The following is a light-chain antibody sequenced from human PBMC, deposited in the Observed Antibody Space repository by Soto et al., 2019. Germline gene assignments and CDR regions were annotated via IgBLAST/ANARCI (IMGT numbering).Light chain of an antibody. J-gene: IGLJ1*01. CDR3: CSYVGARRYV. CDR2: EGN. Sequence: QSAPTQPASVSGSPGQSITISCAGSISDVGSSNLVSWYQQHPGKVPKLIIYEGNRRPSGVSSRFSGSNSGKTASLTISGLQAEDEADYYCCSYVGARRYVFVIATKLTVL. CDR1: ISDVGSSNL. V-gene: IGLV2-23*01.